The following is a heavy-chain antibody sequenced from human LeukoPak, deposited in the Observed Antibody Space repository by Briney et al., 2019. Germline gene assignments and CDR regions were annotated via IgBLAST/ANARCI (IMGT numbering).Heavy chain of an antibody. CDR2: IWYDGSNE. D-gene: IGHD3-10*01. CDR3: VRDNGGLVRRITVNPHFDY. CDR1: GFTFSKYG. Sequence: GGSLRLSCAASGFTFSKYGMHWVRQAPGKGLEWVANIWYDGSNEYYADSVKGRFTISRDNSKNTLSLQMNTLRVEDTAMYYCVRDNGGLVRRITVNPHFDYWGQGTLVTVSS. V-gene: IGHV3-33*01. J-gene: IGHJ4*02.